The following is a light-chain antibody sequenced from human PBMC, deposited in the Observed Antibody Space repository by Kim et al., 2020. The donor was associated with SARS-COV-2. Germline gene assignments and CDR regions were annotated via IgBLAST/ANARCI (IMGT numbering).Light chain of an antibody. CDR1: DSNNGNNH. CDR3: ASWDDSLSGVV. J-gene: IGLJ2*01. Sequence: GQSVTISCSGSDSNNGNNHIYWYQQLPGTAPKVLIYKKNQRPSGVPDRFSGSKSGTSGSLAISGLRSEDEADYYCASWDDSLSGVVFGGGTQLTVL. V-gene: IGLV1-47*01. CDR2: KKN.